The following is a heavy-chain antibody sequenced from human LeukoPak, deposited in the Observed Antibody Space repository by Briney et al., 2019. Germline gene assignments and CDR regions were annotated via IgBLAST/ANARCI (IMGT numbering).Heavy chain of an antibody. Sequence: GGSPRLSCAASGFTFSSYSMNWVRQAPGKGLEWVSSISSSSSYIYYADSVKGRFTISRDNAKNSLYPQMNSLRAEDTAVYYCARVGIAAVDYWGQGTLVTVSS. CDR1: GFTFSSYS. D-gene: IGHD6-6*01. V-gene: IGHV3-21*01. CDR2: ISSSSSYI. CDR3: ARVGIAAVDY. J-gene: IGHJ4*02.